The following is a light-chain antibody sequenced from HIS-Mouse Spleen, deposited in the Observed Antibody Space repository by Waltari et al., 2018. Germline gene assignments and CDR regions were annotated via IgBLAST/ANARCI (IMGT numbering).Light chain of an antibody. Sequence: QSVLTQPPSASGTPGQRVTISCSGSSSNIGSKTVNWYQQLPGTAPKLLIYSNNQRPSGVPDRFSGSKSGTSASLAISGLQSEDEADYYCAAWDDSLNGVFGTGTKVTVL. CDR3: AAWDDSLNGV. J-gene: IGLJ1*01. V-gene: IGLV1-44*01. CDR1: SSNIGSKT. CDR2: SNN.